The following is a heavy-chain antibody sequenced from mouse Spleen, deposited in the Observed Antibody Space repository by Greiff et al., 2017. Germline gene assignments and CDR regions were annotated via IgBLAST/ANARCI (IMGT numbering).Heavy chain of an antibody. Sequence: EVKLVESGGGLVKPGGSLKLSCAASGFTFSSYAMSWVRQTPEKRLEWVATISSGGSYTYYPDSVKGRFTISRDNAKNTLYLQMSSLRSEDTAMYYCARQAGNAMDYWGQGTSVTVSS. J-gene: IGHJ4*01. V-gene: IGHV5-9-3*01. CDR3: ARQAGNAMDY. CDR2: ISSGGSYT. CDR1: GFTFSSYA.